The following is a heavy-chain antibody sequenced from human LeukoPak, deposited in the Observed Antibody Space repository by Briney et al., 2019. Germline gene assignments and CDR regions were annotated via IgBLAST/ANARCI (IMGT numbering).Heavy chain of an antibody. Sequence: GRSLRLSCAASGFTFSSYAMHWVRQAPGKGLEWVAVISYDGSNKYYADSVKGRFTISRDNSKNTLYLQMNSLRAEDTAVYYCARGPDYGDYAYWGQGTLVTVSS. J-gene: IGHJ4*02. D-gene: IGHD4-17*01. CDR1: GFTFSSYA. V-gene: IGHV3-30*04. CDR3: ARGPDYGDYAY. CDR2: ISYDGSNK.